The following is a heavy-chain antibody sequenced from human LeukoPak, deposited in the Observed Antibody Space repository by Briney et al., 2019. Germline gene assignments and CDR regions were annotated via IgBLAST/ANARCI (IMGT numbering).Heavy chain of an antibody. J-gene: IGHJ4*02. Sequence: ASVKVPCKASGYTFTSYDINWVRQATGQGLEWMGRMNPDSGNTNYAQRFQDRVTMTRDTSISTAYLELRSLTSEDTAAYYCAAFGDLLDYWGQGTLVTVSS. CDR3: AAFGDLLDY. CDR1: GYTFTSYD. CDR2: MNPDSGNT. V-gene: IGHV1-8*01. D-gene: IGHD3-10*01.